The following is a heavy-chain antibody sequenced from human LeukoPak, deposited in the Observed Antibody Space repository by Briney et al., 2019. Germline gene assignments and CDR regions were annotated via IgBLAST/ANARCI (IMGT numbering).Heavy chain of an antibody. D-gene: IGHD3-10*01. CDR2: ISYSGST. J-gene: IGHJ5*01. V-gene: IGHV4-59*01. CDR3: ARVGVRQNQNWIDP. Sequence: SETLSLTCTVSGGSISSYHWSWIRQPPGKGLEWIGHISYSGSTNYNPSLKSRVTISVDTSKNQFSLKLSSVTAADTAVYYCARVGVRQNQNWIDPWGQGTLVTVSS. CDR1: GGSISSYH.